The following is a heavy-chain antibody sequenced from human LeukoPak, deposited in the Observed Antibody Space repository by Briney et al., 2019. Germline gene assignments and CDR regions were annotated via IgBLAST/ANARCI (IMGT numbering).Heavy chain of an antibody. J-gene: IGHJ4*02. D-gene: IGHD1-26*01. V-gene: IGHV3-48*02. CDR2: ITASGTAM. CDR3: ASSGSYRFDY. CDR1: GFTFSSYS. Sequence: VGSLRPSCAASGFTFSSYSMNWVRQAPGKGLEWVSHITASGTAMFYADSVKGRFTISRDNAKNSLYLQMNSLRDEDTAVYYCASSGSYRFDYWGQGTLVTVSS.